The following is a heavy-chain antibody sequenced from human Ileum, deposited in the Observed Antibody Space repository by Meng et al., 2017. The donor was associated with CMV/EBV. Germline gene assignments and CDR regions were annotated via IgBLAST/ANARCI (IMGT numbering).Heavy chain of an antibody. J-gene: IGHJ4*02. CDR1: GDSVTTRGTF. Sequence: LACTVAGDSVTTRGTFWRWIRPSPGKGLEWIGYISYSATTQYNPSFRSRVSILVDASNSQFSLKLTSVTVADTAIYFCARGYSDFDYWGQGTLVTVSS. CDR3: ARGYSDFDY. CDR2: ISYSATT. D-gene: IGHD5-18*01. V-gene: IGHV4-61*08.